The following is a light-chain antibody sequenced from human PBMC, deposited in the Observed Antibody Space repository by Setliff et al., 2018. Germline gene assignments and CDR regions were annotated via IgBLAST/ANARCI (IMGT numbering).Light chain of an antibody. CDR2: YDS. CDR1: NIGGKS. J-gene: IGLJ1*01. Sequence: SYALTQPPSVPVAPGKTARITCGGNNIGGKSVNWYQQKPGQAPVLVIYYDSDRPSGIPERFFGSNSGNTATLTISRVEAGDEADYYCQVWDSGSEHYVFGTGTK. V-gene: IGLV3-21*04. CDR3: QVWDSGSEHYV.